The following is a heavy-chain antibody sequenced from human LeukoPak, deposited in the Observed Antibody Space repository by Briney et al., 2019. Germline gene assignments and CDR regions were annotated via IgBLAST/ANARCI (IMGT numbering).Heavy chain of an antibody. CDR1: GFAFSSYA. V-gene: IGHV3-7*01. D-gene: IGHD3-10*01. Sequence: GGSLRLSCAASGFAFSSYAMSWVRQAPGKGLEWVANIKQDGSEKYYVDSVKGRFTISRDNAKNSLYLQMNSLRAEDTAVYYCARDPRVLLWFGELNYFDYWGQGTLVTVSS. CDR3: ARDPRVLLWFGELNYFDY. CDR2: IKQDGSEK. J-gene: IGHJ4*02.